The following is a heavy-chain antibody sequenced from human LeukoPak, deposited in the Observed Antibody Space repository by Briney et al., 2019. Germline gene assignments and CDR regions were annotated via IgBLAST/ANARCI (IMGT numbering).Heavy chain of an antibody. CDR3: ARESYYDIGLTPTHDAFDI. J-gene: IGHJ3*02. CDR2: INPNSGGT. D-gene: IGHD3-22*01. V-gene: IGHV1-2*02. Sequence: ASVKVSCKASGYTFTGYYMHWVRQAPGQGLEWMGWINPNSGGTNYAQKFQGRVTMTRDTSISTAYVELSRLRSDDTAVYYCARESYYDIGLTPTHDAFDIWGQGTMVTVSS. CDR1: GYTFTGYY.